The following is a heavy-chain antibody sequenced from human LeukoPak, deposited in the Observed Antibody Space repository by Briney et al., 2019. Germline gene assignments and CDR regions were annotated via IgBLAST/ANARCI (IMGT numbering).Heavy chain of an antibody. V-gene: IGHV1-18*01. CDR3: ARRYVWGSYRYNDY. CDR1: GYTFTSYG. Sequence: GASVKVSCKASGYTFTSYGISWGRQAPGQRLEWMVWISAYNGNTNYAQKLQGRVTMTTDTSTSTAYMELRSLRSDDTAVYYCARRYVWGSYRYNDYWGQGTLVTVSS. CDR2: ISAYNGNT. D-gene: IGHD3-16*02. J-gene: IGHJ4*02.